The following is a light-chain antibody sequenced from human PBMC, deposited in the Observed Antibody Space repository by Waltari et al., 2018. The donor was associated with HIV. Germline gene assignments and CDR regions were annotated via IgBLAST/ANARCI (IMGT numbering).Light chain of an antibody. CDR3: QSYDNSLSNVV. CDR2: DNR. Sequence: QSVLTQPPSVSGAPGQRVTIPCTGSNPNIGAGYDAPWYQQLPGSAPKLLMFDNRKRPSGVPDRFSGSKSGTSASLVITGLQAADEAVYYCQSYDNSLSNVVFGGGTKLIVL. CDR1: NPNIGAGYD. J-gene: IGLJ2*01. V-gene: IGLV1-40*01.